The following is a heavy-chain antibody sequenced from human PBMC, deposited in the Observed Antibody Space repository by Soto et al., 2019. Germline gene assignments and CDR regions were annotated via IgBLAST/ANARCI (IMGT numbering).Heavy chain of an antibody. CDR2: ITINGEST. CDR3: ARVPDLNYCSKTSCLYYFDY. Sequence: EVQLLESGGGLVQPGGSLRLSCVASGFTFSRYVMSWVRQAPGKGLEWVSTITINGESTYYADSVKGRFTVSRDNSKKSLYLQMNSLRAEDTAVYYCARVPDLNYCSKTSCLYYFDYWGQGALVTVSS. J-gene: IGHJ4*02. D-gene: IGHD2-2*01. V-gene: IGHV3-23*01. CDR1: GFTFSRYV.